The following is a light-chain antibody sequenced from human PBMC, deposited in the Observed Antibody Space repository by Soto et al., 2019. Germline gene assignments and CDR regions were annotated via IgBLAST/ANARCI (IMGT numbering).Light chain of an antibody. J-gene: IGLJ1*01. Sequence: QSALTQPPSASGSPGQSVTISCTGTSSDVCAYKFVSWYQQNPGKAPKLIIYDVTKRPTGVPDRFSGSKSGNTASLTVSGLQAEDEADYYCSSYAGNSNYVFGSGTKVTVL. CDR2: DVT. V-gene: IGLV2-8*01. CDR3: SSYAGNSNYV. CDR1: SSDVCAYKF.